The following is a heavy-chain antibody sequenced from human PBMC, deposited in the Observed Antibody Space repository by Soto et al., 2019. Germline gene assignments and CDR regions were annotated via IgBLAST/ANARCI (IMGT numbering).Heavy chain of an antibody. CDR2: ISAYNGNT. CDR1: GYTFTSYG. J-gene: IGHJ3*01. CDR3: GRDRGGKAAEGGGIDLFDL. V-gene: IGHV1-18*01. D-gene: IGHD6-13*01. Sequence: QVQRVQSGAEVKKPGASVKVSCKASGYTFTSYGISWVRQAPGQGLEWMGWISAYNGNTNYAQKLQGRVTMTTDTSTSTAYRGLVSLRSDDTAVYYCGRDRGGKAAEGGGIDLFDLWGQGTMFTVSS.